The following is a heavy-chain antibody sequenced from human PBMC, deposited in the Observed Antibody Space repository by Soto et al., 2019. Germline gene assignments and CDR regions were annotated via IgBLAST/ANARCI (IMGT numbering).Heavy chain of an antibody. Sequence: GALRLACVASVFTFSSSWMAWVRQTPGKGLEWVGNMKQDGSETYYMDSVKGRFTISRDNAKNSLYLQMNTLRAEDTAVYYCATIEAVAFHIWGQGTMVTVSS. D-gene: IGHD5-12*01. CDR1: VFTFSSSW. V-gene: IGHV3-7*03. CDR2: MKQDGSET. CDR3: ATIEAVAFHI. J-gene: IGHJ3*02.